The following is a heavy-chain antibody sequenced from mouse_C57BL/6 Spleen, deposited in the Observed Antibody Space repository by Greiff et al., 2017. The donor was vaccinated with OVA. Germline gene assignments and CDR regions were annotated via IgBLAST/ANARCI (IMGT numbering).Heavy chain of an antibody. CDR3: AREDDGYYPFAY. J-gene: IGHJ3*01. D-gene: IGHD2-3*01. Sequence: EVKLMESGGGLVKPGGSLKLSCAASGFTFSSYAMSWVRQTPEKRLEWVATISDGGSYTYYPANVKGRFTISRDNAKNNLYLQMSHLKSEDTAMYYCAREDDGYYPFAYWGQGTLVTVSA. CDR1: GFTFSSYA. CDR2: ISDGGSYT. V-gene: IGHV5-4*01.